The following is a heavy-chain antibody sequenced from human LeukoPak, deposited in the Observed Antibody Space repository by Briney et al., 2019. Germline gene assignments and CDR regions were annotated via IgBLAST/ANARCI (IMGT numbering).Heavy chain of an antibody. Sequence: PGGSLRLSCAASGFTFSSYWMSWVRQAPGKGLGWVATIKQDGSEKYYVDSVKGRFTISRDNAKNSLYLQMNSLRAEDTAVYYCARDVVYYDSSGYYYPFWNYWGQGTLVTVSS. V-gene: IGHV3-7*01. D-gene: IGHD3-22*01. CDR2: IKQDGSEK. J-gene: IGHJ4*02. CDR3: ARDVVYYDSSGYYYPFWNY. CDR1: GFTFSSYW.